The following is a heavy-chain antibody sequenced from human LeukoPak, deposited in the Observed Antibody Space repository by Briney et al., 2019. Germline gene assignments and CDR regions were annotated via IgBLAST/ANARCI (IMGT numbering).Heavy chain of an antibody. CDR2: LNEDGGYT. J-gene: IGHJ4*02. D-gene: IGHD1-7*01. CDR3: AREGAGTFDY. Sequence: GGSLRLSCAASGFTFNIYAMSWVRQAPGKGLAWVSGLNEDGGYTYYADSVKGRFTISRDNSENTLYLQMSSLRAEDTAVYYCAREGAGTFDYWGQGTLVTVSS. CDR1: GFTFNIYA. V-gene: IGHV3-23*01.